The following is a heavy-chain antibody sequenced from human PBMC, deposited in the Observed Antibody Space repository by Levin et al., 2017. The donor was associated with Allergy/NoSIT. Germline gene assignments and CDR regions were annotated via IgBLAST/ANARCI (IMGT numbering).Heavy chain of an antibody. CDR2: ISWNSGSI. V-gene: IGHV3-9*01. D-gene: IGHD2/OR15-2a*01. CDR1: GFTFDDYA. J-gene: IGHJ5*02. CDR3: AKDMGLLEYSFDP. Sequence: GGSLRLSCAASGFTFDDYAMHWVRQAPGKGLEWVSGISWNSGSIGYADSVKGRFTISRDNAKNSLYLQMNSLRAEDTALYFCAKDMGLLEYSFDPWGQGTLVTVSS.